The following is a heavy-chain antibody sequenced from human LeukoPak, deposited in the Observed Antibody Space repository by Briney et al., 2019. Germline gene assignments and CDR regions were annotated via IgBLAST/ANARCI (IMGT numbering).Heavy chain of an antibody. CDR1: GYTFTDYF. J-gene: IGHJ5*02. CDR2: INPNSGDT. Sequence: VASVKVSCKASGYTFTDYFLHWVRQAPGQRLEWMGWINPNSGDTKYAQKFQGRVTMTRVTPIATAYMELNRLRSDDTAVYYCARGFQRLEHWDWLDPWGQGTLVTVAS. D-gene: IGHD6-25*01. CDR3: ARGFQRLEHWDWLDP. V-gene: IGHV1-2*02.